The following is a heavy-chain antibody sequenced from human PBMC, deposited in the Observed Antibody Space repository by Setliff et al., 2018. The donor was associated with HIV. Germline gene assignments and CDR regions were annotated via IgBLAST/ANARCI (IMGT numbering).Heavy chain of an antibody. CDR1: GASVNYNT. CDR3: ARDYSPTFYYYDSSGTFDY. V-gene: IGHV4-59*02. CDR2: IYNSVTT. Sequence: SETLSLTCSVSGASVNYNTWSWIRQAPGKGLQWIGFIYNSVTTNYNPSLKSRATISLDTSKNQFSLKLTSVTAADTAVYYCARDYSPTFYYYDSSGTFDYWGQGTLVTVSS. J-gene: IGHJ4*02. D-gene: IGHD3-22*01.